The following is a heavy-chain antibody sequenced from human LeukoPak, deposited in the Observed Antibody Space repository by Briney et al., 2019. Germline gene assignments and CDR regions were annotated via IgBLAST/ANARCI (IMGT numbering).Heavy chain of an antibody. D-gene: IGHD3-22*01. V-gene: IGHV3-23*01. CDR3: AKTKISSGYLPRD. J-gene: IGHJ4*02. Sequence: GGALTLTCAACGFIFSRYAMSWVRQAPGKGLEWVSAISGSGGSTYYADSVKGRFTISRDNSKNTLYLQMNSLRAEDTAVYYCAKTKISSGYLPRDWGQGTLVTVSS. CDR1: GFIFSRYA. CDR2: ISGSGGST.